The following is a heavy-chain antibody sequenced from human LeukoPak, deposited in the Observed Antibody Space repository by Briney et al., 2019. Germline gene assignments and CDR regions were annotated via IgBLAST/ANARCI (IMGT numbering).Heavy chain of an antibody. V-gene: IGHV4-39*07. CDR1: GGSISSISYY. J-gene: IGHJ4*02. D-gene: IGHD5-18*01. CDR2: IYYSWST. Sequence: PSETLSLTGTVSGGSISSISYYWGWIRQPPGEGLEVIRSIYYSWSTYYNPSLKSRVTISVDTSKNQFSLKLGSVTAADTAVYYCARGHQLLAYRYGYGPPDYWGQGTLVTVSS. CDR3: ARGHQLLAYRYGYGPPDY.